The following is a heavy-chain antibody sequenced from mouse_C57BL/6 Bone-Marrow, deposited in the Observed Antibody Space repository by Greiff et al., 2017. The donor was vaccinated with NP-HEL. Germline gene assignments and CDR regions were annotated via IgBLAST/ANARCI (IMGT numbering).Heavy chain of an antibody. V-gene: IGHV1-72*01. CDR2: IAPNSGGT. Sequence: VQLQQSGAELVKPGASVKLSCKASGYTFTSYWMHWVKQRPGRGLEWIGRIAPNSGGTKYNEKFKSKATLTVDKPSSTAYMQLSSLTSEDSAVYYCARGATVVATSFDYWGQGTTLTVSS. D-gene: IGHD1-1*01. CDR3: ARGATVVATSFDY. J-gene: IGHJ2*01. CDR1: GYTFTSYW.